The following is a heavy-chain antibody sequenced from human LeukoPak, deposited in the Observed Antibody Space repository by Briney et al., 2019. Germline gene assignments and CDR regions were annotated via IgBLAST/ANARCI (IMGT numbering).Heavy chain of an antibody. D-gene: IGHD2-8*01. CDR1: RLTVKNYA. Sequence: PGGSLRLSCVASRLTVKNYAMTWVRQAPGKGLQWVSSITGNGGATYYADSVKGRFTVSRDNSRNTLYLQMDSLRAEDTAIYYCAKDPNGDYIGAFDAWGQGTMVTVSS. CDR2: ITGNGGAT. J-gene: IGHJ3*01. CDR3: AKDPNGDYIGAFDA. V-gene: IGHV3-23*01.